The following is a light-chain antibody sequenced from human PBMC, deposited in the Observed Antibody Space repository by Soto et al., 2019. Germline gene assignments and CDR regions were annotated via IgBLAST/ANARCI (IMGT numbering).Light chain of an antibody. CDR2: EVS. J-gene: IGLJ3*02. V-gene: IGLV2-8*01. CDR1: SSDVGGYNY. CDR3: NSYAGSNNWV. Sequence: QAVLTQPPSASGSPGQSVTISCTGTSSDVGGYNYVSWYQQHPGKAPKLMIYEVSKRPSGDPDRFSGSKSGNTASLTVSGLQAEDEADYYCNSYAGSNNWVFGGGTKLTVL.